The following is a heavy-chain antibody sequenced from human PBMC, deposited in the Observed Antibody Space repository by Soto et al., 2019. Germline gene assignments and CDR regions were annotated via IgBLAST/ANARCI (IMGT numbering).Heavy chain of an antibody. CDR2: INPNSGGT. Sequence: ASVKVSCKASGYTFTGYYMHWVRQAPGQGLEWMGWINPNSGGTNYAQKFQGWVTMTRDTSISTAYMELSRLRSDDTAVYYCARDLKYVLRYFDWSLYYVMDVWGQGTTVTVSS. V-gene: IGHV1-2*04. D-gene: IGHD3-9*01. CDR1: GYTFTGYY. J-gene: IGHJ6*02. CDR3: ARDLKYVLRYFDWSLYYVMDV.